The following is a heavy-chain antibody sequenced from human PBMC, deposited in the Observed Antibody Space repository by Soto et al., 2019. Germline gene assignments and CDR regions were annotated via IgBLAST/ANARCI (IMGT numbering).Heavy chain of an antibody. Sequence: PGGSLRLSCAASGFTFSSYGMHWVRQAPGKGLEWVAVISYDGSNKYYADSVKGRFTVSRDNSKNTLNLHMNSLRVEDTAVYYCAKDRGSSWPFSTNDFDYWGQGSLVTVSS. D-gene: IGHD6-13*01. CDR1: GFTFSSYG. V-gene: IGHV3-30*18. J-gene: IGHJ4*02. CDR2: ISYDGSNK. CDR3: AKDRGSSWPFSTNDFDY.